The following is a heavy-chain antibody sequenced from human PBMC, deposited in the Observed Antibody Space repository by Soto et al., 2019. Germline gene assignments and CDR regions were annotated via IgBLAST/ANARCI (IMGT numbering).Heavy chain of an antibody. V-gene: IGHV3-23*01. D-gene: IGHD1-7*01. Sequence: EVQLLESGGGLVQPGGSLRLSCAASGFTFSSYAMSWVRQAPGKGLEWVSAISGSGGSTYYADSAKGRFTISRDNSKNTLYLQMNSLRAEDTAVYYCAKETGTTRYYYYYMDVWGKGTTVTVSS. CDR1: GFTFSSYA. CDR3: AKETGTTRYYYYYMDV. J-gene: IGHJ6*03. CDR2: ISGSGGST.